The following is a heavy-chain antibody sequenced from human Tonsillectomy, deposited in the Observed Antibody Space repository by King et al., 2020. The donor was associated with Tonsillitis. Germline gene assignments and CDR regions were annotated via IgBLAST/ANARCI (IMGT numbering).Heavy chain of an antibody. CDR3: ARSGRIAAAGSFDY. Sequence: EVQLVESGGGLVKPGGSLRLSCGVSGFTFSNYNMDWVRQAPGKGLEWVSSIVSSSTYIYYADSVKGRFTISRDNAKNSLYLQMNSLRAEDTAVYYCARSGRIAAAGSFDYWGQGTLVTVSS. CDR1: GFTFSNYN. CDR2: IVSSSTYI. V-gene: IGHV3-21*01. D-gene: IGHD6-13*01. J-gene: IGHJ4*02.